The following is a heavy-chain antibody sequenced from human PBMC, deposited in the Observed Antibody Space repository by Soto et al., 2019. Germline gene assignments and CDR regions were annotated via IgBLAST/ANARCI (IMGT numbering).Heavy chain of an antibody. D-gene: IGHD6-13*01. CDR3: ARETPSAAAAYYYYGLDV. J-gene: IGHJ6*02. CDR2: IIPVFGTA. CDR1: GGTFSSYF. Sequence: QVQLVQSGAEVKKAGSSVKVSCKVSGGTFSSYFINWVRQAPGQGLEWVGGIIPVFGTAGYAEKFQGRVTITAEESTSTAYLELSSLRPDDTAVYYCARETPSAAAAYYYYGLDVWGQGTTVTVPS. V-gene: IGHV1-69*01.